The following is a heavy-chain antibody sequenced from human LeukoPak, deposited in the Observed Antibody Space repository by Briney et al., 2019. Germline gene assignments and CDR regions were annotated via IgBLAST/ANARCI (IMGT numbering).Heavy chain of an antibody. CDR2: ISNSGTAI. CDR3: ARSTTVTTFDY. J-gene: IGHJ4*02. D-gene: IGHD4-17*01. V-gene: IGHV3-48*03. Sequence: GGSLRLSCAASGFTFSSYEMNWVRQAPGKGLEWVSYISNSGTAIYYADSVKGRFTISRDNSKNTLYLQMNSLRAEDTAVYYCARSTTVTTFDYWGQGTLVTVSS. CDR1: GFTFSSYE.